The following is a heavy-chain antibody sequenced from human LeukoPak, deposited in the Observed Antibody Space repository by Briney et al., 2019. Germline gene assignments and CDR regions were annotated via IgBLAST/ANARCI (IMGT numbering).Heavy chain of an antibody. CDR3: AKETQDYFDY. V-gene: IGHV3-30*02. J-gene: IGHJ4*02. D-gene: IGHD3-10*01. CDR1: GFTFSSYG. CDR2: IRYDGSNK. Sequence: GESLRLSCAASGFTFSSYGMHWVRQAPGKGLEWVAFIRYDGSNKYYADSVKGRFTISRDNSKNTLYLQMTSLRAEHTAVYYWAKETQDYFDYWGQGTLVSVSS.